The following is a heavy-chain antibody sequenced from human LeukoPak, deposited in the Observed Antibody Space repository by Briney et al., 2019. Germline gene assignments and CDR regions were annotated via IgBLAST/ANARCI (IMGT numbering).Heavy chain of an antibody. D-gene: IGHD3-3*01. Sequence: GESLKISCKGSGYSFTSYWIGWVRQMPGKGLEWMGIIYPGDSDTRYSPSFQGQVTISADKAISTAYLQWSSLKASDTAMYYCATGYETSYYYYYMDVWGKGTTVTVSS. CDR1: GYSFTSYW. J-gene: IGHJ6*03. CDR2: IYPGDSDT. CDR3: ATGYETSYYYYYMDV. V-gene: IGHV5-51*01.